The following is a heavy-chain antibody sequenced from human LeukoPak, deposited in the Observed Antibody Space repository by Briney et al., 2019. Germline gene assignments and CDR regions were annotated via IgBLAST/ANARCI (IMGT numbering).Heavy chain of an antibody. D-gene: IGHD3-16*02. CDR3: ARDLSEITFGGVIDTKDY. Sequence: SETLSLTCTVSGGSVSSGSYYWSWIRQPPGKGLEWIGYIYYSGSTNYNPSLKSRVTMTRDTSTSTVYMELSSLRSEDTAVYYCARDLSEITFGGVIDTKDYWGQGTLVTVSS. V-gene: IGHV4-61*01. CDR2: IYYSGST. J-gene: IGHJ4*02. CDR1: GGSVSSGSYY.